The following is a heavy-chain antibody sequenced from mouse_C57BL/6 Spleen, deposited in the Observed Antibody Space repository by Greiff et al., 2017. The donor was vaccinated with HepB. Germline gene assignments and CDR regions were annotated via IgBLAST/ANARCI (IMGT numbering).Heavy chain of an antibody. V-gene: IGHV1-42*01. J-gene: IGHJ4*01. D-gene: IGHD1-1*01. Sequence: EVQLQQSGPELVKPGASVKISCKASGYSFTGYYMNWVKQSPEKSLEWIGEINPSTGGTTYNQKFKAKATLTVDKSSSTAYMQLKSLTSEDSAVYYCARLGDGSSPLRYWGQGTSVTVSS. CDR3: ARLGDGSSPLRY. CDR1: GYSFTGYY. CDR2: INPSTGGT.